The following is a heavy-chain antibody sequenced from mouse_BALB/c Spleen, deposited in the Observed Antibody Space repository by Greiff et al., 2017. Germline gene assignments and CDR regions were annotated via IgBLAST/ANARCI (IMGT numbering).Heavy chain of an antibody. J-gene: IGHJ1*01. Sequence: DVMLVESGGGLVKPGGSLKLSCAASGFAFSSYDMSWVRQTPEKRLEWVAYISSGGGSTYYPDTVKGRFTISRDNAKNTLYLQMSSLKSEDTAMYYCARQYGNYWYFDVWGAGTTVTVSS. V-gene: IGHV5-12-1*01. CDR2: ISSGGGST. D-gene: IGHD2-10*02. CDR1: GFAFSSYD. CDR3: ARQYGNYWYFDV.